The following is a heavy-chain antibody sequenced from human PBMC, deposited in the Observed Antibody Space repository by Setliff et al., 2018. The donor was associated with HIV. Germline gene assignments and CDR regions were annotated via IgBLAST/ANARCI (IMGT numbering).Heavy chain of an antibody. CDR2: INTNTGNP. CDR3: ARGCNGGNCYHGSGWFDP. CDR1: GYTFTNYA. J-gene: IGHJ5*02. V-gene: IGHV7-4-1*02. D-gene: IGHD2-15*01. Sequence: ASVKVSCKASGYTFTNYAINWVRQAPGQGLEWMGWINTNTGNPTYAQGFTGRFVFSLDTSVSTTYLQISSLKAEDTAMYYCARGCNGGNCYHGSGWFDPWGQGTLVTVSS.